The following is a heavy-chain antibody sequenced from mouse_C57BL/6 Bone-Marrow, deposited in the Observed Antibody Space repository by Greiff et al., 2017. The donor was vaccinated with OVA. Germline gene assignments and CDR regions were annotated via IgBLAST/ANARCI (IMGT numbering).Heavy chain of an antibody. J-gene: IGHJ4*01. CDR1: GFTFTDYY. D-gene: IGHD2-5*01. CDR2: IRNKANGYTT. V-gene: IGHV7-3*01. Sequence: EVKLVESGGGLVQPGGSLSLSCAASGFTFTDYYMSWVRQPPGKALEWMGFIRNKANGYTTEYSVSVKGRFTIPRDTSQSILYLQMNALRAEDSATYYCARPYYSNRYVYAMGCWGQGTSVTVSS. CDR3: ARPYYSNRYVYAMGC.